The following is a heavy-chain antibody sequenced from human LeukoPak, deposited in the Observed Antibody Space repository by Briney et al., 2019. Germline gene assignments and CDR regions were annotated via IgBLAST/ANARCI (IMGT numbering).Heavy chain of an antibody. J-gene: IGHJ4*02. CDR2: INPNSGGT. Sequence: ASVKVSCKASGYTFTGYYMHWVRQAPGRGLEWMGWINPNSGGTNYAQKFQGRVTMTRDTSISTAYMELSRLRSDDTAVYYCARDLGYSSGWYYLDYWGQGTLVTVSS. CDR3: ARDLGYSSGWYYLDY. CDR1: GYTFTGYY. D-gene: IGHD6-19*01. V-gene: IGHV1-2*02.